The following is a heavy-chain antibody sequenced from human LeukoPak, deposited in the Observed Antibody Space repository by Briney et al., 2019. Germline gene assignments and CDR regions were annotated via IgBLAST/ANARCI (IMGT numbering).Heavy chain of an antibody. CDR3: AKVLNYDFWSGYPFDY. J-gene: IGHJ4*02. V-gene: IGHV3-21*04. D-gene: IGHD3-3*01. CDR1: GFTFSSYS. Sequence: GGSLRLSCAASGFTFSSYSMNWVRQAPGKGLEWVSSISSSSSYIYYADSVKGRFTISRDNAKNSLYLQMNSLRAEDTAVYYCAKVLNYDFWSGYPFDYWGQGTLVTVSS. CDR2: ISSSSSYI.